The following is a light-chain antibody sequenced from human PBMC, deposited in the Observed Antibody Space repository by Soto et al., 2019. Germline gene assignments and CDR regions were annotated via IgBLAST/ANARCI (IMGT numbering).Light chain of an antibody. Sequence: QSALTQPASVSGSPGQSITISCTGTSNDVGSYNLVSWYQQYQGKAPKLMIYEGSKRPSGVSNRFSGSKSDNTASLTISGLQAEDEADYYCCSYAGSSTFVFGGGTKLTVL. CDR3: CSYAGSSTFV. CDR2: EGS. J-gene: IGLJ2*01. V-gene: IGLV2-23*03. CDR1: SNDVGSYNL.